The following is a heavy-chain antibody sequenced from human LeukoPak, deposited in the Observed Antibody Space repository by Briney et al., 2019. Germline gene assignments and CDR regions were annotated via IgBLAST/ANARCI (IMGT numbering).Heavy chain of an antibody. Sequence: GASVKVSCKASGYTFTDYYMHWVQQAPGKGLEWMGRVDPEDGETIYAEKFQGRVTITADTSTDTAYMELSSLRSEDTAVYYCAAGFYDSSGYYYYWGQGTLVTVSS. D-gene: IGHD3-22*01. J-gene: IGHJ4*02. V-gene: IGHV1-69-2*01. CDR1: GYTFTDYY. CDR2: VDPEDGET. CDR3: AAGFYDSSGYYYY.